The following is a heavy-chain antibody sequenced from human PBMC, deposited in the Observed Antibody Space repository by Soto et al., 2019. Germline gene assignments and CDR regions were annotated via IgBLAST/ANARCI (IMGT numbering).Heavy chain of an antibody. CDR2: IYYSGST. CDR1: GGSISSYY. CDR3: ARGGGYCSSTSCYRYAFDI. D-gene: IGHD2-2*01. Sequence: TLSLTCTVSGGSISSYYWSWIRQPPGKGLECIGYIYYSGSTNYNPSLKSRVTISVDTSKNQFSLKLSSVTAADTAVYYCARGGGYCSSTSCYRYAFDIWGQGTMVTVSS. V-gene: IGHV4-59*01. J-gene: IGHJ3*02.